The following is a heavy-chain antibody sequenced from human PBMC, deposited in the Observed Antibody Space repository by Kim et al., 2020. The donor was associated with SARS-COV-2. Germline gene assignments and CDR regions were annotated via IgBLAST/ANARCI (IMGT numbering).Heavy chain of an antibody. CDR1: GKTFTSYG. Sequence: ASVKVSCKASGKTFTSYGLNWVRQAPGQGLEWMGWINTNTGNPTYAQGFTGRFVFSLDTSVSTAYLQISGLQADDTAVYYCAGLDASDIWGQGTMVTVSS. V-gene: IGHV7-4-1*02. CDR3: AGLDASDI. J-gene: IGHJ3*02. CDR2: INTNTGNP.